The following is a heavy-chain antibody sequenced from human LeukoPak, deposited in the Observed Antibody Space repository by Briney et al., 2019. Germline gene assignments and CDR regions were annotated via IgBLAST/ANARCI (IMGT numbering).Heavy chain of an antibody. CDR3: ARGHHIGSPGHWFDP. D-gene: IGHD5-12*01. Sequence: GASVKVSCRASGYTFTGYYMHWVRQAPGQGLEWVGWINPDSGGTNYAQKFQGRVTVTRDTSISTAYMELSRLRSDDTAVYYCARGHHIGSPGHWFDPWGQGTLVIVSS. CDR2: INPDSGGT. CDR1: GYTFTGYY. J-gene: IGHJ5*02. V-gene: IGHV1-2*02.